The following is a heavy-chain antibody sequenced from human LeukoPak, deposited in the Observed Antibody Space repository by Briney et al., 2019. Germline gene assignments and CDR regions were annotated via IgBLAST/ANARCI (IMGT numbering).Heavy chain of an antibody. D-gene: IGHD2-2*01. CDR3: ARGDGLCSRTLGGFDY. J-gene: IGHJ4*02. Sequence: PSETLSLTCAVYGGSITGYYWSWIRQTPGRGLEWVGEIHYTGATSYNPSLKSRATISTDTSKNQFSLRLSSVTAADTAVYYCARGDGLCSRTLGGFDYWGQGTLVTVSS. V-gene: IGHV4-34*01. CDR1: GGSITGYY. CDR2: IHYTGAT.